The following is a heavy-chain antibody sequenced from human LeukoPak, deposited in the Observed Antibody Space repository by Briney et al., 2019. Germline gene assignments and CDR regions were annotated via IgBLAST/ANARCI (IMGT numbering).Heavy chain of an antibody. CDR1: GCTFSSYA. V-gene: IGHV1-69*01. D-gene: IGHD2-2*01. CDR3: ARAEDIVVVPAAMLSYYGMDV. J-gene: IGHJ6*02. CDR2: IIPIFGTA. Sequence: SVKVSCKASGCTFSSYAISWVRQPPGQGLEWMGGIIPIFGTANYAQKFQGRVTITADESTSTAYMEMSSLSSEDTAVYYCARAEDIVVVPAAMLSYYGMDVWGQGTTVTVSS.